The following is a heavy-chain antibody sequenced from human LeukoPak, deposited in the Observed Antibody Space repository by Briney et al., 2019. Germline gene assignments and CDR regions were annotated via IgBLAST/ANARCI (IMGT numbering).Heavy chain of an antibody. V-gene: IGHV4-4*07. CDR3: ARQECTSTSCYEKGDWFDP. CDR2: IYTSGST. CDR1: GGSISSYY. D-gene: IGHD2-2*01. J-gene: IGHJ5*02. Sequence: SETLSLTCTVSGGSISSYYWSWIRQPAGKGLEWIGRIYTSGSTNYNPSLKSRVTMSVDTSKNQFSLKLSSVTAADTAVYYCARQECTSTSCYEKGDWFDPWGQGTLVTVSS.